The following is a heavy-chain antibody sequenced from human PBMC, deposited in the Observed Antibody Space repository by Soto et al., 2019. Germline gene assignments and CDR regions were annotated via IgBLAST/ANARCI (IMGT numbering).Heavy chain of an antibody. V-gene: IGHV1-18*04. CDR1: GYTFTNYG. CDR2: ISTYNSNT. CDR3: ARDERDSCSGGDCFYFVY. Sequence: QVQLVQSGGEVKKPGASVKVSCKASGYTFTNYGISWVRQAPGQGLEWLGWISTYNSNTNSAPRLQGRLTMTTDTSTSTAYMEVRSLTSDDSAVYYCARDERDSCSGGDCFYFVYWGQGTLVTVSS. D-gene: IGHD2-21*02. J-gene: IGHJ4*02.